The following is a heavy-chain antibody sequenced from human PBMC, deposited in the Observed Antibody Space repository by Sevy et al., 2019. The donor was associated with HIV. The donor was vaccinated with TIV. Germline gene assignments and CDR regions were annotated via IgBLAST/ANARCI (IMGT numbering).Heavy chain of an antibody. CDR2: ISSSSNYI. V-gene: IGHV3-21*01. CDR1: GFTFSTYS. CDR3: ARVKAYCSGGSCYSTMGADV. Sequence: GGSLRLSCAVSGFTFSTYSMTWVRQAPGKGLEWVSSISSSSNYIYYPDSVKGRFTISRDNAKNSLYLQMNSLRAKYTAVYYCARVKAYCSGGSCYSTMGADVWGQGTTVTVSS. J-gene: IGHJ6*02. D-gene: IGHD2-15*01.